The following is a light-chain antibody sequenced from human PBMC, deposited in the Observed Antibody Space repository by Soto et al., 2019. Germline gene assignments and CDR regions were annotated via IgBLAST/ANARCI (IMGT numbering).Light chain of an antibody. V-gene: IGLV2-14*01. Sequence: QSVLTQSASVSGSPGQSMTISCTGTSSDVGNYNYVSWYQQHPGEVPKLIIFNVNNRPSGVSNRFSGSKSGNTASLTISGLQAEDEADYYCSSFTSSTTYVFGTGTKVTVL. CDR1: SSDVGNYNY. CDR3: SSFTSSTTYV. CDR2: NVN. J-gene: IGLJ1*01.